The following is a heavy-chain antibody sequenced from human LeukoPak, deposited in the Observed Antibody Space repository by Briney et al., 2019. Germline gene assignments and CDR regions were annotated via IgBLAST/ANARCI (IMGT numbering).Heavy chain of an antibody. J-gene: IGHJ2*01. CDR1: GGSISSSSYY. D-gene: IGHD3-22*01. Sequence: SETLSLTCTVSGGSISSSSYYWGWIRQPPGKGLEWIGSIYYSGSTYYNPSLKSRVTISVDTSKNQFSLKLSSVTAADTAVYYCARHPGEYYYDSSGYQPYRNWYFDLWGRGTLVTVSS. CDR3: ARHPGEYYYDSSGYQPYRNWYFDL. CDR2: IYYSGST. V-gene: IGHV4-39*01.